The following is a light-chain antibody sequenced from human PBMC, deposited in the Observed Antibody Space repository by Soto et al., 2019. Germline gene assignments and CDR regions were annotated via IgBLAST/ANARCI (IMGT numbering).Light chain of an antibody. CDR1: QSISRW. V-gene: IGKV1-5*01. CDR2: DAS. CDR3: QQYNSYSRK. Sequence: DIQVTQFPSTLSASVGERVTITCRASQSISRWLVWYQQKPGKAPKLLIYDASSLQSGVPSRFSGSGSGTEFTLTISSLQPDDLATYYCQQYNSYSRKFGQGTKVDIK. J-gene: IGKJ1*01.